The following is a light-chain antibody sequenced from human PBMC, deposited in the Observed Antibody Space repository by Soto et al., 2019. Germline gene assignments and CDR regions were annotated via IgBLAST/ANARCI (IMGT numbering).Light chain of an antibody. Sequence: ENVLMQSPGTVSLSPGERATLSCRASQSVSSSFLAWYQQKPGQAPRLLIYGASSRATGIPDRFSGSGSGTDFTLTISRLEPEDFAVYYCHQYDSSPVTFGQGTKVEIK. V-gene: IGKV3-20*01. CDR2: GAS. CDR3: HQYDSSPVT. J-gene: IGKJ1*01. CDR1: QSVSSSF.